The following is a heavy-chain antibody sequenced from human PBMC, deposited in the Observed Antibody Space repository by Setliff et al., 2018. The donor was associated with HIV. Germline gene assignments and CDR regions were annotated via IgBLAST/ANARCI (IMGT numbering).Heavy chain of an antibody. V-gene: IGHV4-39*01. CDR1: GGSISSSNYY. J-gene: IGHJ5*02. CDR3: ASRVYYYDSSGYLREEGFDP. CDR2: IYHSGST. Sequence: LSLTCTVSGGSISSSNYYWGWIRQPPGKGLEYIGSIYHSGSTYYNPSLKSRVTISVDTSKNQFSLKLNSVTAADTAVYYCASRVYYYDSSGYLREEGFDPWGQGTLVTVSS. D-gene: IGHD3-22*01.